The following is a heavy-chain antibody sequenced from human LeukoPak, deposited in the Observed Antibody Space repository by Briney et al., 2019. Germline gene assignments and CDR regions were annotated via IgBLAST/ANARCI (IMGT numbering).Heavy chain of an antibody. CDR1: GGSISSSSYY. D-gene: IGHD6-13*01. Sequence: SETLSLTCTVSGGSISSSSYYWGWIRQPPGKGLEWIGSIYYSGSTYYNPSLKSRVTISVDTSKNQFSLKLSSVTAADTAVYYCARDQYSSSWHYYYYGMDVWGQGTTVTVSS. CDR3: ARDQYSSSWHYYYYGMDV. J-gene: IGHJ6*02. V-gene: IGHV4-39*07. CDR2: IYYSGST.